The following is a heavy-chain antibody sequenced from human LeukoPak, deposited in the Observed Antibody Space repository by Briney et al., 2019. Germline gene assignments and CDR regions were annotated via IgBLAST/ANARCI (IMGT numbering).Heavy chain of an antibody. D-gene: IGHD3-3*01. CDR1: GYTFTSYY. CDR3: ARVLPAKGVAIFDYYYYYGMDV. Sequence: ASVKVSCKASGYTFTSYYMHWVRQAPGQGLEWMGIINPSGGSTSYAQKFQGRVTMTRDTSTSTVYMELSSLRSEDTAVYYCARVLPAKGVAIFDYYYYYGMDVWGQGTTVTVSS. J-gene: IGHJ6*02. CDR2: INPSGGST. V-gene: IGHV1-46*01.